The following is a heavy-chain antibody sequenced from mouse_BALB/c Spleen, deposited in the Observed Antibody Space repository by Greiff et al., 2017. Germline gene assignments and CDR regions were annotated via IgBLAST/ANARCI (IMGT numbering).Heavy chain of an antibody. J-gene: IGHJ4*01. V-gene: IGHV5-17*02. CDR1: GFTFSSFG. D-gene: IGHD4-1*01. CDR2: ISSGSSTI. Sequence: EVKLMESGGGLVQPGGSRKLSCAASGFTFSSFGMHWVRQAPEKGLEWVAYISSGSSTIYYADTVKGRFTISRDNPKNTLFLQMTSLRSEDTAMYYCARLGLAMDYWGQGTSVTVSS. CDR3: ARLGLAMDY.